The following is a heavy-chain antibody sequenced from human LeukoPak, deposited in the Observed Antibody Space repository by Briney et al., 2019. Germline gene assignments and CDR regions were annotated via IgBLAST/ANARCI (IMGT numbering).Heavy chain of an antibody. V-gene: IGHV3-23*01. D-gene: IGHD3-16*01. CDR1: GFTFSNYA. J-gene: IGHJ4*02. Sequence: PGGSLRLSCAASGFTFSNYAMSWVRQAPGKGLEWVSTISNSGGGTYSADSVQGRITISRDNSRNTLYLQMNSLRAEDTAVYYCARGFGPTYWGQGTLVTVSS. CDR3: ARGFGPTY. CDR2: ISNSGGGT.